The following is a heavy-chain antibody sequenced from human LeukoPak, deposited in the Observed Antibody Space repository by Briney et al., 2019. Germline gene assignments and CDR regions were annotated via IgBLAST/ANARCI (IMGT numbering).Heavy chain of an antibody. CDR1: GFTITSYW. Sequence: PGGSLRLSCAASGFTITSYWMHWVRQAPGKGLVWVSRINSDGSSTSYADSVKGRFTISRDNAKNSPYLQMDSLRAEDTAVYYCATGGSWYFTYWGQGTLVTVSS. CDR2: INSDGSST. J-gene: IGHJ4*02. D-gene: IGHD6-13*01. V-gene: IGHV3-74*01. CDR3: ATGGSWYFTY.